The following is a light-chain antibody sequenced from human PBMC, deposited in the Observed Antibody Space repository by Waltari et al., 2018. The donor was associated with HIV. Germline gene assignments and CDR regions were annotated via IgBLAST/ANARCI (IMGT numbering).Light chain of an antibody. Sequence: QSALTQPRSVSGSPGQSVAISCTGTSSTFVGFNSVSWYQQHPGRALKLMIYDVTKRPSGVPDRFSGSKSGNTASLTISGLQAEDEADYYCCSYAGSYTFVFGGGTKLTVL. CDR3: CSYAGSYTFV. J-gene: IGLJ3*02. V-gene: IGLV2-11*01. CDR2: DVT. CDR1: SSTFVGFNS.